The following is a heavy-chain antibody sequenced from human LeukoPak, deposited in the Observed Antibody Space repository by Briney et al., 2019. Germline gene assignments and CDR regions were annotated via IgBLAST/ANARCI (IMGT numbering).Heavy chain of an antibody. D-gene: IGHD2-2*01. J-gene: IGHJ6*02. Sequence: SETLSLTCAVSGGSISSGGYSWSWIRQPPGKGLGWIGYIYHSGSTYYNPSLKSRVTISVDRSKNQFSLKLSSVTAADTAVYYCARVNCSSTSCHPLYYYYGMDVWGQGTTVTVSS. V-gene: IGHV4-30-2*01. CDR2: IYHSGST. CDR1: GGSISSGGYS. CDR3: ARVNCSSTSCHPLYYYYGMDV.